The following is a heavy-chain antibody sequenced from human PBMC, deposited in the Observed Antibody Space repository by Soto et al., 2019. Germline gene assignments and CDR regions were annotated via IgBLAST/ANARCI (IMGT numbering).Heavy chain of an antibody. CDR2: ISYDGSNK. CDR3: ASRDIVVVPAASNDY. CDR1: GFTFSSYG. Sequence: QVQLVESGGGVVQPGRSLRLSCAASGFTFSSYGMHWVRQAPGKGLEWVAVISYDGSNKYYADSVKGRFTISRDNSKNTLYLQMNSLRAEDTAVYYFASRDIVVVPAASNDYWGQGTLVTVSS. V-gene: IGHV3-30*03. J-gene: IGHJ4*02. D-gene: IGHD2-2*01.